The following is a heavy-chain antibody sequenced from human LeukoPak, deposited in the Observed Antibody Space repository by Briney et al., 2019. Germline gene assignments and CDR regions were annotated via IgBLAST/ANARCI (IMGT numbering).Heavy chain of an antibody. CDR1: GFTFSNDW. J-gene: IGHJ4*02. V-gene: IGHV4-39*01. CDR2: IYYSGST. CDR3: ARLNGELSDY. Sequence: GSLRLSCAASGFTFSNDWMSWVRQPPGKGLEWIGSIYYSGSTYYNPSLKSRVTISVDTSKNQFSLKLSSVTAADTAVYYCARLNGELSDYWGQGTLVTVSS. D-gene: IGHD3-10*01.